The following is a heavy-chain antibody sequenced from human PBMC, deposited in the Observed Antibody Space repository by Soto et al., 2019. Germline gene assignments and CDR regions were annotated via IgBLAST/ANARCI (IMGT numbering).Heavy chain of an antibody. CDR3: ARWALSVSYWSFDY. Sequence: QITLKESGPTLVKPTQTLTLTCTFSGFSLTTSGVGVGWIRQPPGKALEWLGLIYWNDDKRYSPSLKSRVTIAKDTSRDQVVLTMTNMDPVDTATYFCARWALSVSYWSFDYWGQGTLVTVSS. D-gene: IGHD3-10*01. CDR2: IYWNDDK. V-gene: IGHV2-5*01. CDR1: GFSLTTSGVG. J-gene: IGHJ4*02.